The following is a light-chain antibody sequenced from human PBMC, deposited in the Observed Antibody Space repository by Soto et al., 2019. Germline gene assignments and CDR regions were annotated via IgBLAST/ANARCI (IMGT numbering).Light chain of an antibody. V-gene: IGKV3-20*01. J-gene: IGKJ1*01. CDR3: QQYGSSPRT. Sequence: EMVLTHSPGTLSLSPWERATLSFRCSQIVSIDYLAWYQQKPGQSPRLLIYGASIRAAGIPERFSGSGSGTDFTLTIRRLEPDDFAVYYCQQYGSSPRTFGQGTKVDIK. CDR1: QIVSIDY. CDR2: GAS.